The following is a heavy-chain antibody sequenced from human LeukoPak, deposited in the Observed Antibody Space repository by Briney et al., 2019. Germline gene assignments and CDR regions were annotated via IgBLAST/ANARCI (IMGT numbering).Heavy chain of an antibody. V-gene: IGHV3-74*01. CDR2: INSDGSST. Sequence: GGPLSLSCKAPGFTLSSYWMHWVGQAPGKGLVWFSRINSDGSSTSYADSVKGRFIISRDNAKNSLYLQMKSLRAEDTAVYYCARGKTSQNIVTRKTYNWFDPWGQGTLVTVSS. D-gene: IGHD2/OR15-2a*01. CDR1: GFTLSSYW. CDR3: ARGKTSQNIVTRKTYNWFDP. J-gene: IGHJ5*02.